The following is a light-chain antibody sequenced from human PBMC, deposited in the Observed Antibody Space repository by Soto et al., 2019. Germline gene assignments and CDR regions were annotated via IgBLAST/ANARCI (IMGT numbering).Light chain of an antibody. V-gene: IGKV3-20*01. Sequence: EIVLTQSPGTLSWSPGERATLSCRASQSVSVNYLAWYQQKPGQAPRLLIYNTSSRATGIPDRFSGSGSGTDFSLTISRLEPEDFAVYYCQQCGSSPWTFGQGTKVEVK. CDR3: QQCGSSPWT. CDR2: NTS. J-gene: IGKJ1*01. CDR1: QSVSVNY.